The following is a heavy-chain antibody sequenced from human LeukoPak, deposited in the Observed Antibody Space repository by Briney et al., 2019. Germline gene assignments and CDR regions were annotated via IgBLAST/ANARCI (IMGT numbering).Heavy chain of an antibody. CDR2: INPNSGGT. Sequence: ASVEVSCKASGYTFTGYYMHWVRQAPGQGLEWMGWINPNSGGTNYAQKFQGRVTMTRDTSISTAYMELSRLRSDDTAVYYCARSSPSGVVPAAPDYWGQGTLVTVSS. CDR1: GYTFTGYY. J-gene: IGHJ4*02. V-gene: IGHV1-2*02. D-gene: IGHD2-2*01. CDR3: ARSSPSGVVPAAPDY.